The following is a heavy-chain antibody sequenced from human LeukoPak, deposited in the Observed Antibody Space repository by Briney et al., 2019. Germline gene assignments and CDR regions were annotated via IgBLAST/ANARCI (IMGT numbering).Heavy chain of an antibody. D-gene: IGHD6-6*01. CDR2: ISSRGSTL. CDR3: ARDQYRQLEFDY. CDR1: GFTFSDFY. V-gene: IGHV3-11*04. Sequence: GGSLRLSCAASGFTFSDFYMTWIRQAPGKGLEWVSYISSRGSTLYYADSVKGRFTISRDNAKNSLYLQMNSLRAEDTAVYYCARDQYRQLEFDYWGQGTLVTVSS. J-gene: IGHJ4*02.